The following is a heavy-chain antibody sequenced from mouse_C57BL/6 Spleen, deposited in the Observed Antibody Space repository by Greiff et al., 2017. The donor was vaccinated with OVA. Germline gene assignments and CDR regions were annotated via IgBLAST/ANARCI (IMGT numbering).Heavy chain of an antibody. CDR2: ISSGGDYI. D-gene: IGHD2-5*01. CDR1: GFTFSSYA. J-gene: IGHJ2*01. CDR3: TRDSNGLFDY. Sequence: EVQRVESGEGLVKPGGSLKLSCAASGFTFSSYAMSWVRQTPEKRLEWVAYISSGGDYIYYADTVKGRFTLSRDNARNTLYLQMSSLKSEDTAMYYCTRDSNGLFDYWGQGTTLTVSS. V-gene: IGHV5-9-1*02.